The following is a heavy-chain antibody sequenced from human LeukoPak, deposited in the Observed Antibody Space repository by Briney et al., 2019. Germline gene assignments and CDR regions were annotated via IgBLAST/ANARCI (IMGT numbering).Heavy chain of an antibody. D-gene: IGHD3-10*01. CDR3: ATVRVEDDSGSYYRPFDF. V-gene: IGHV3-7*01. CDR2: IKQDGSEK. J-gene: IGHJ4*02. CDR1: GFTLSFFS. Sequence: GGSLRLSCVASGFTLSFFSMNWVRQAPGKGLEWVANIKQDGSEKNYVDSVKGRFIISRDNAKNSLYLEMNSLRAEDTAVYYCATVRVEDDSGSYYRPFDFWGQGTLVTVSS.